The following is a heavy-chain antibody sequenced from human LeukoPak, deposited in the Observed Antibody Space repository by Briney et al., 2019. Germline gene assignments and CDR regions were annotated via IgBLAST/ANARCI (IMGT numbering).Heavy chain of an antibody. J-gene: IGHJ4*02. CDR3: ARGQGYYDSSGYYYLFDY. CDR1: GGSFSGYY. Sequence: SETLSLTCAVYGGSFSGYYWSWIRQPPGKGLEWIGKINHSGSTNYNPSLKSRVTISVDTSKNQFSLKLSSVTAADTAVYYCARGQGYYDSSGYYYLFDYWGQGTLVTVSS. V-gene: IGHV4-34*01. D-gene: IGHD3-22*01. CDR2: INHSGST.